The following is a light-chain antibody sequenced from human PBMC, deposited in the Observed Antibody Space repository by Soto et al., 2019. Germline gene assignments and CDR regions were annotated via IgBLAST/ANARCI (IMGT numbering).Light chain of an antibody. CDR1: QSVSNSF. V-gene: IGKV3-20*01. J-gene: IGKJ2*01. CDR2: GVS. Sequence: EGVLTQSPGPLSLSPGETATLPCRASQSVSNSFFAWYQQKPGQAPRLLIYGVSSRATGIPDRFSGSGSGTDFTLTISRLEPEDCVVYYCQQYSTLPHTFGQGTKLEVK. CDR3: QQYSTLPHT.